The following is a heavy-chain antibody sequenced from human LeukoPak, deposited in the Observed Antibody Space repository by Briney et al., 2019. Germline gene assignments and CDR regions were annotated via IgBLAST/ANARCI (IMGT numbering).Heavy chain of an antibody. CDR2: IKPDGSAK. D-gene: IGHD6-13*01. CDR1: GFTFSSYY. Sequence: GGSLRLSCAVSGFTFSSYYMSWVRQAPGKGLEWVANIKPDGSAKWYVDSVKGRFTISRDNAKNSLYLEMNSLRVEDTAVYYCVRDRIVAATPPGPWGQGTLVTVSS. J-gene: IGHJ5*02. V-gene: IGHV3-7*01. CDR3: VRDRIVAATPPGP.